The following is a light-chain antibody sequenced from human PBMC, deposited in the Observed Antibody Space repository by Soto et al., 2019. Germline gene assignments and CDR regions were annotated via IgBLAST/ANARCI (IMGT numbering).Light chain of an antibody. J-gene: IGKJ2*01. CDR1: HSVSSTY. CDR2: GAS. V-gene: IGKV3-20*01. Sequence: EIVLTQSPGTLSLSPGERATLSCRASHSVSSTYLAWYQQKPGQAPRLLIYGASSRATGIPDRFSGSGSGTDFTLTISRLEPEDFAVYYCQRYDISPFPFGQGTKLEIK. CDR3: QRYDISPFP.